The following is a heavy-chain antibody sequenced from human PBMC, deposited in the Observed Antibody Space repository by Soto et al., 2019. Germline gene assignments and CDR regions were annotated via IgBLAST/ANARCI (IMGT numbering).Heavy chain of an antibody. CDR2: ISSNGGST. J-gene: IGHJ3*02. V-gene: IGHV3-64*01. Sequence: VQLVESGGGLVQPGGSLRLSCAASGFTFSSYAMHWVRQAPGKGLEYVSAISSNGGSTYYANSVKGRFTISRDNSKNTLYLQMGSLRAEDMAVYYCARVLGYCSGGSCYSGYAFDIWGQGTMVTVSS. CDR3: ARVLGYCSGGSCYSGYAFDI. CDR1: GFTFSSYA. D-gene: IGHD2-15*01.